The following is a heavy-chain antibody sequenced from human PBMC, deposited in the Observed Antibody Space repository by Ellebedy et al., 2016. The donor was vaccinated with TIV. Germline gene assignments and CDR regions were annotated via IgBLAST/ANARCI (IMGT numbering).Heavy chain of an antibody. CDR2: IYTSGSS. Sequence: MPSETLSPTCTVPGGSINSYSWSWIRQPAGKGVEWMGRIYTSGSSNYNPSLKSRLSLSVDTSKNQFSLRLTSVTAADTAVYYCARLVRVRGVGWFDPWGQGTLVTVSP. D-gene: IGHD3-10*01. V-gene: IGHV4-4*07. J-gene: IGHJ5*02. CDR3: ARLVRVRGVGWFDP. CDR1: GGSINSYS.